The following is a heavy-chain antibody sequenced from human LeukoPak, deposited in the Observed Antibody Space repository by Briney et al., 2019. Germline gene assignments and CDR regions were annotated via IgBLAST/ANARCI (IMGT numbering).Heavy chain of an antibody. Sequence: PGGSLRLSCAASGFTFSTYGMHWVRQAPGKGLEWVAVIWQDGSNEHYADSVRGRFTISRDNPKNTLYLQINSLRAEDTAVYYCAKDRQQLVYYMDVWGKGTTVTVSS. CDR2: IWQDGSNE. J-gene: IGHJ6*03. V-gene: IGHV3-33*06. D-gene: IGHD6-13*01. CDR3: AKDRQQLVYYMDV. CDR1: GFTFSTYG.